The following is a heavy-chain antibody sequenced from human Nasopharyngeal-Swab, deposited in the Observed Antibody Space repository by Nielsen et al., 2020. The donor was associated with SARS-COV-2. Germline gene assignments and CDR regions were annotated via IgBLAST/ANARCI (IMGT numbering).Heavy chain of an antibody. Sequence: GGAAAGEGLEWVAVISYDGSNKYYADSVKGRFTISRDNSKNTLYLQMNSLRAEDTAVYYCAKEGLEDGGAFDIWGQGTMVTVSS. J-gene: IGHJ3*02. D-gene: IGHD3-16*01. CDR3: AKEGLEDGGAFDI. CDR2: ISYDGSNK. V-gene: IGHV3-30*18.